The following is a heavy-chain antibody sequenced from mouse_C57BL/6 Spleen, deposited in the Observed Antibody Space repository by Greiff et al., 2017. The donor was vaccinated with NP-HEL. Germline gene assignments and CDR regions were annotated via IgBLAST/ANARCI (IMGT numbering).Heavy chain of an antibody. D-gene: IGHD2-3*01. CDR3: ARAEIYDGYSDY. V-gene: IGHV3-6*01. J-gene: IGHJ2*01. CDR2: ISYDGSN. Sequence: EVQLQESGPGLVKPSQSLSLTCSVTGYSITSGYYWNWIRQFPGNKLEWMGYISYDGSNNYNPSLKNRITISRDTSKNQFFLKVNSVTTEDTATYYCARAEIYDGYSDYWGQGTTLTVSS. CDR1: GYSITSGYY.